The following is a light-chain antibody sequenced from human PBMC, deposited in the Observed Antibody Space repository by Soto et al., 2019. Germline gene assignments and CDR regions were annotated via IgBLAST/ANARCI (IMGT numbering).Light chain of an antibody. J-gene: IGKJ1*01. CDR2: ASS. CDR1: EIISSAY. CDR3: QQCGSSLPWT. Sequence: EIVLTQSPGTLSLSPGDRATLSCRASEIISSAYFAWYQQRPGQAPRLLIYASSSRATGIPDRFSGSGSGTDFTLTMSRLEAGVFVVYYCQQCGSSLPWTFGQGTKV. V-gene: IGKV3-20*01.